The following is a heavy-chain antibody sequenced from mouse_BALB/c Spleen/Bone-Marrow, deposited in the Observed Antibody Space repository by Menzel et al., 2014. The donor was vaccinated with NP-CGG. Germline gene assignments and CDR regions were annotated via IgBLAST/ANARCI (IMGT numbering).Heavy chain of an antibody. Sequence: ESAAELARPGASVKMSCKASGYTFTSNTIQWVKQRPGQGLEWIGYINPTGGYTDYNQIFKDKTTLTADKSSSTAYMQLSSLTSEDSAVYYCAREGTYYAYFDFWGQGTILTVSS. V-gene: IGHV1-4*02. CDR1: GYTFTSNT. CDR3: AREGTYYAYFDF. J-gene: IGHJ2*01. D-gene: IGHD1-1*01. CDR2: INPTGGYT.